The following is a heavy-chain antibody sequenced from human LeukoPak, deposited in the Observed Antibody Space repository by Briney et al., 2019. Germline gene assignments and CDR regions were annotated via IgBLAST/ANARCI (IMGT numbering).Heavy chain of an antibody. CDR3: ARVPYNWNYFDY. CDR2: IKQDGCEK. V-gene: IGHV3-7*01. CDR1: GFTFSSYS. J-gene: IGHJ4*02. D-gene: IGHD1-20*01. Sequence: GGSLRLSCAASGFTFSSYSMNWVRQAPGKGLEWVANIKQDGCEKYYVDSVKGRFTISRDNAKNSLYLQMNSLRAEDTAVYYCARVPYNWNYFDYWGQGTLVTVSS.